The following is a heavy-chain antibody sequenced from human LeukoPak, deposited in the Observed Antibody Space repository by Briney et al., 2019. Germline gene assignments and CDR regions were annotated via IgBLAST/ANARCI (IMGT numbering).Heavy chain of an antibody. CDR3: ARSPPGYCSSTSCPRRFDP. CDR1: GYSFTSYW. J-gene: IGHJ5*02. CDR2: IYPGDSDT. V-gene: IGHV5-51*01. Sequence: GESLKISCKGSGYSFTSYWIGWVRQMPGKGLEWMGIIYPGDSDTRYSSSFQGQVTVSADKSISTAYLQWSSLKASDTAMYYCARSPPGYCSSTSCPRRFDPWGQGTLVTVSS. D-gene: IGHD2-2*01.